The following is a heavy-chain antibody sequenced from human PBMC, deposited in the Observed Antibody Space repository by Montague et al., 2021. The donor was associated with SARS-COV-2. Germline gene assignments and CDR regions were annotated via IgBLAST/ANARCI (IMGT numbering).Heavy chain of an antibody. J-gene: IGHJ5*02. D-gene: IGHD2-2*01. CDR2: ISTTGSP. Sequence: TLSLTCTLSGDSISRNNLYWTWIRQPAGKGLEWIGRISTTGSPEYNPSLKSRVTLSLDTSKSQFSLRLSSVTAADTAMYYCTIEGHITTICSGCPRNWFDPWGQGTLVTVSS. V-gene: IGHV4-61*02. CDR3: TIEGHITTICSGCPRNWFDP. CDR1: GDSISRNNLY.